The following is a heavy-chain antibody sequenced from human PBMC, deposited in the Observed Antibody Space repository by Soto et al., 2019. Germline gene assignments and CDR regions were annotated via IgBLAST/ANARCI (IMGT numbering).Heavy chain of an antibody. CDR3: ARDNTYYDFWSGPGWFDP. J-gene: IGHJ5*02. V-gene: IGHV1-69*13. CDR1: GGTFSSYA. Sequence: ASVKVSCKASGGTFSSYAISWVRQAPGQGLEWMGGIIPIFGTANYAQKFQGRVTITADESTSTAYMELSSLRSEDTAVYYCARDNTYYDFWSGPGWFDPWGQGTLVTVSS. CDR2: IIPIFGTA. D-gene: IGHD3-3*01.